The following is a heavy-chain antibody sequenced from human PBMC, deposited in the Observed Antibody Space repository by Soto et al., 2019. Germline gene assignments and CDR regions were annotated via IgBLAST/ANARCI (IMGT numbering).Heavy chain of an antibody. Sequence: SEPLSLPCAVCGGSFGGHSWPWIRQSPGKGLEWIGDINHSGRVNYSPSLKSRVTISLDTSKSQFSLTLSAVTAADTAMYYCSTRAYDTNGYYRFDPWGQGTLVTVSS. J-gene: IGHJ5*01. CDR2: INHSGRV. D-gene: IGHD3-22*01. CDR1: GGSFGGHS. CDR3: STRAYDTNGYYRFDP. V-gene: IGHV4-34*01.